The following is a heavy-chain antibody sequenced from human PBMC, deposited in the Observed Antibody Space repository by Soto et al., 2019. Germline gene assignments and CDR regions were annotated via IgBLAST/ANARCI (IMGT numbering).Heavy chain of an antibody. CDR1: GFTFSSYG. CDR3: AKGPDCSSTSCYRDYYCYYMDV. CDR2: ISYDGSNK. V-gene: IGHV3-30*18. D-gene: IGHD2-2*01. Sequence: GGSLRLSCAASGFTFSSYGMHWVRQAPGKGLEWVAVISYDGSNKYYADSVKGRFTISRDNSKNTLYLQMNSLRAEDTAVYYCAKGPDCSSTSCYRDYYCYYMDVWGKGTTVTVSS. J-gene: IGHJ6*03.